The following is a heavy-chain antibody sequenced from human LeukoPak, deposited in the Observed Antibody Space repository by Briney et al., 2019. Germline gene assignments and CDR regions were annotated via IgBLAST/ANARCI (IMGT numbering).Heavy chain of an antibody. CDR3: ARALYSSSWYPYFDY. V-gene: IGHV1-69*05. Sequence: ASVKVSCKASGGTFSSYAISWVRQAPGQGLEWMGGIIPIFGTANYAQKFQGRVTITTDESTSTAYMELSSLRSEDMAVYYCARALYSSSWYPYFDYWGQGTLVTVSS. J-gene: IGHJ4*02. CDR1: GGTFSSYA. D-gene: IGHD6-13*01. CDR2: IIPIFGTA.